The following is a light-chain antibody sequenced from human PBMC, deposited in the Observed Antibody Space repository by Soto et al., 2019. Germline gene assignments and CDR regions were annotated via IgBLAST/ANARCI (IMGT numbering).Light chain of an antibody. J-gene: IGLJ7*01. Sequence: HSVLTQPASVSGSLGQSITISGTGTSGDIGSSNYVSWYQHHPGKAPKLIIYDVTDRPPGVSDRFSGSKSGNTASLTISGLQPDDESLYYCGSYSTTTYLGVFGGGTQLTVL. CDR1: SGDIGSSNY. CDR2: DVT. V-gene: IGLV2-14*03. CDR3: GSYSTTTYLGV.